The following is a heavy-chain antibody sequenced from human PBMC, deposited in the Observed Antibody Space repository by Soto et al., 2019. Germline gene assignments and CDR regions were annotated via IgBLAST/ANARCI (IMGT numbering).Heavy chain of an antibody. V-gene: IGHV3-48*03. J-gene: IGHJ6*02. Sequence: VQLVESGGGLVQPGGSLRLSCAASGFTFSSYEMNWVRQAPGKGLEWVSYISSSGSTIYYADSVKGRFTISRDNAKNSLYLQMNSLRAEDTAVYYCAREKDSSSWRYGMDVWGQGTTVTVSS. CDR2: ISSSGSTI. D-gene: IGHD6-13*01. CDR1: GFTFSSYE. CDR3: AREKDSSSWRYGMDV.